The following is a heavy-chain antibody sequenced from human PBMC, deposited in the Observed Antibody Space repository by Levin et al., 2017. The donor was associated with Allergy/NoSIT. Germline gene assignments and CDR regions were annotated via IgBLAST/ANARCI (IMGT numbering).Heavy chain of an antibody. D-gene: IGHD3-16*02. V-gene: IGHV4-39*01. J-gene: IGHJ4*02. CDR3: ARHGPPVDYDYVWGSYRPRERDYFDY. CDR1: GGSISSSSYY. Sequence: SETLSLTCTVSGGSISSSSYYWGWIRQPPGKGLEWIGSIYYSGSTYYNPSLKSRVTISVDTSKNQFSLKLSSVTAADTAVYYCARHGPPVDYDYVWGSYRPRERDYFDYWGQGTLVTVSS. CDR2: IYYSGST.